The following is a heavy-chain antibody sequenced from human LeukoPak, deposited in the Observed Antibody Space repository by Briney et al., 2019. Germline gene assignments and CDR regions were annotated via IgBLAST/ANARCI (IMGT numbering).Heavy chain of an antibody. J-gene: IGHJ6*03. CDR1: GITFNSYT. Sequence: GGSLRLSCAASGITFNSYTMNWVRQAPGKGLEWVSSISSSSSYIYYAASVKGRFTISRDNAKNSLYLQMSRLRAEDTAVYYCARDPYNGYYGDDYYYYMDVWGKGTTVTISS. CDR2: ISSSSSYI. D-gene: IGHD4-17*01. CDR3: ARDPYNGYYGDDYYYYMDV. V-gene: IGHV3-21*01.